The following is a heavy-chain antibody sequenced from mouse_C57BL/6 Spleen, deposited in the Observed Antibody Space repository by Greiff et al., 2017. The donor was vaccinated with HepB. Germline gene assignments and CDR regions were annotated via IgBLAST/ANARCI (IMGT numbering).Heavy chain of an antibody. Sequence: EVQLVESGEGLVKPGGSLKLSCAASGFTFCSYAMSWVRQTPEKRLEWVAYISSGGDYIYYADTVKGRFTISRDNARNTLYLQMSSLKSEDTAMYYCTRTKTGAHWYFDVWGTGTTVTVSS. V-gene: IGHV5-9-1*02. J-gene: IGHJ1*03. CDR3: TRTKTGAHWYFDV. CDR2: ISSGGDYI. CDR1: GFTFCSYA. D-gene: IGHD4-1*01.